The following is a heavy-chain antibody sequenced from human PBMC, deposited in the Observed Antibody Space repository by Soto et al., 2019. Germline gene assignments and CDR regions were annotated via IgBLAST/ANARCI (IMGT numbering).Heavy chain of an antibody. CDR3: AKGDCSGGRCYRGFDY. V-gene: IGHV3-23*01. CDR2: VSASGSIT. J-gene: IGHJ4*02. Sequence: PGGSLRLSCAASGFTFSSYDMNCVRQSPGNGLEWVSGVSASGSITSYADSAKGRFTISRDNAKNTVFLQMTGLRAEDTAVYFCAKGDCSGGRCYRGFDYWGQGTLVTVSS. CDR1: GFTFSSYD. D-gene: IGHD2-15*01.